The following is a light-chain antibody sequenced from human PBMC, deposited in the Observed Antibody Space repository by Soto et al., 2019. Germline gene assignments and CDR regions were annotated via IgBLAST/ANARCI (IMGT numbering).Light chain of an antibody. J-gene: IGLJ2*01. Sequence: QSVLTQPPSVSAAPGQQVTISCSRETSNIGNNYVSWYQQLPGTAPKLLIYDTNNRPSGIPDRFSGSKSGTSATLGITGLQTGDEAVYYCGAWDSSLSGVLFGGGTKVTVL. CDR2: DTN. V-gene: IGLV1-51*01. CDR3: GAWDSSLSGVL. CDR1: TSNIGNNY.